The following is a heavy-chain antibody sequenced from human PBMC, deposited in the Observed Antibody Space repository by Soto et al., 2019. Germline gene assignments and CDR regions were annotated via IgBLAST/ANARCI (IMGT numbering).Heavy chain of an antibody. D-gene: IGHD3-10*01. V-gene: IGHV3-30*18. Sequence: PGGSLRLSCAASGFTFSSYGMHWVRQAPGKGLEWVAVISYDGSNKYYADSVKGRFTISRDNSKNTLYLQMNSLRAEDTAVYYCAKTSVEGMGYWGQGTLVT. CDR2: ISYDGSNK. CDR3: AKTSVEGMGY. J-gene: IGHJ4*02. CDR1: GFTFSSYG.